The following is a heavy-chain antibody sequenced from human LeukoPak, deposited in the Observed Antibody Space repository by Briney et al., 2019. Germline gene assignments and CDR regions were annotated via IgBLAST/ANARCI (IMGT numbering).Heavy chain of an antibody. CDR1: GGPISSGTYY. D-gene: IGHD2-15*01. CDR3: VRHDNNVFLVARPAWDFDC. Sequence: SETLSLTCTVSGGPISSGTYYWGWIRQPPGKGLEWIGSIYYSGSTYYNPSLKSRVTISVDTSKNQFSLKLSSVTAADTAVFYCVRHDNNVFLVARPAWDFDCWGQGTLVTVSS. V-gene: IGHV4-39*01. CDR2: IYYSGST. J-gene: IGHJ4*02.